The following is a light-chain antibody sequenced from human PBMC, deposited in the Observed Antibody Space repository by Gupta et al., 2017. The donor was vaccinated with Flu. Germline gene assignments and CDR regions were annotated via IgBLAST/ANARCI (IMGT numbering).Light chain of an antibody. J-gene: IGLJ1*01. CDR3: AAWDDTLNGAYV. V-gene: IGLV1-44*01. CDR1: SSNIGSNT. Sequence: QSVLTQPPSASGTPGQRVTISCSGSSSNIGSNTVDWHQQVPGTAPKLLIYDNNQRPAGVPDRFSGSKSGTSASLAISGLQSEDEADYYCAAWDDTLNGAYVFGTGTKVTVL. CDR2: DNN.